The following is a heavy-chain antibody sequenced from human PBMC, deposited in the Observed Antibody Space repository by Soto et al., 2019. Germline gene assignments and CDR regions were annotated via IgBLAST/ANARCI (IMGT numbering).Heavy chain of an antibody. Sequence: QLQLQESGPGLVKPSETLSLTCTVSGGSISSFNYFWGWIRQPPGKGLEWIGSLYYSGNTYYNPPPQGRVTISVDPSKKQCTLTLRSVTAADTAVYYCARGGGSTFNWFDPWGQGTLVTVSP. CDR2: LYYSGNT. D-gene: IGHD2-15*01. CDR3: ARGGGSTFNWFDP. J-gene: IGHJ5*02. V-gene: IGHV4-39*01. CDR1: GGSISSFNYF.